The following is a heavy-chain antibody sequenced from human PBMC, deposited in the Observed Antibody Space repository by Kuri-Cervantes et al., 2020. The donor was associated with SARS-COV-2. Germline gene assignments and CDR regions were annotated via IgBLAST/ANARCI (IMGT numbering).Heavy chain of an antibody. V-gene: IGHV4-61*02. J-gene: IGHJ6*02. Sequence: LRLSCTVSGGSISSSSYYWSWIRQPAGKGLEWIGRIYTSGSTNYSPSLKSRVTISVDTSKNQFSLKLSSVTAADTAVYYCARGTVGAPGGGMDVWGQGTTVTVSS. CDR3: ARGTVGAPGGGMDV. D-gene: IGHD1-26*01. CDR1: GGSISSSSYY. CDR2: IYTSGST.